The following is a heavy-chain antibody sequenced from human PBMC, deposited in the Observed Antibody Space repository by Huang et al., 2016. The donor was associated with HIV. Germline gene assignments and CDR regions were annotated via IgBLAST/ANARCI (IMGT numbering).Heavy chain of an antibody. CDR1: GGSISSYY. CDR2: IYYSGST. CDR3: ARGPSPWLQEAFDI. J-gene: IGHJ3*02. Sequence: QVQLQESGPGLVKPSETLSLTCTVSGGSISSYYWSWIRQPPGKGLECIGYIYYSGSTNYNPCRKSRVTISVDTSKNQFSLKLRSVTTADTAVYYCARGPSPWLQEAFDIWGQGTMVTVSS. V-gene: IGHV4-59*01. D-gene: IGHD5-12*01.